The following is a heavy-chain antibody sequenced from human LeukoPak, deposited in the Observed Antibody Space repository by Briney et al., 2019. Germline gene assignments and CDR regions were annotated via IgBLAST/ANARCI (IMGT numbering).Heavy chain of an antibody. J-gene: IGHJ4*02. D-gene: IGHD3-22*01. CDR3: AKGQDSSGYRSLDY. Sequence: GGSLRLSCAASGFTIDGYAMHWVCQTPGKSLEWVTLISADAGRKYYADSVKGRFTISRDNSKNSLFLQMNSLRTEDTALYYCAKGQDSSGYRSLDYWGQGTLLTVSS. CDR1: GFTIDGYA. V-gene: IGHV3-43*02. CDR2: ISADAGRK.